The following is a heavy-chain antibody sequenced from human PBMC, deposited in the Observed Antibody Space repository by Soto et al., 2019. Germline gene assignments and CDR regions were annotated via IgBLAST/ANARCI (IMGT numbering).Heavy chain of an antibody. V-gene: IGHV4-39*01. D-gene: IGHD2-21*01. CDR3: ARRNSSEYYFDY. CDR1: GGSLSSSSYY. Sequence: QLQLQESGPGLVKPSETLSLTCTVSGGSLSSSSYYWGWIRQPPGKGLEWIGSRYYSGSTYYNPSLKSGVTSPVDTAKTQFSLNLSSVTAADTAVYYCARRNSSEYYFDYWGRGTLVTVSS. J-gene: IGHJ4*02. CDR2: RYYSGST.